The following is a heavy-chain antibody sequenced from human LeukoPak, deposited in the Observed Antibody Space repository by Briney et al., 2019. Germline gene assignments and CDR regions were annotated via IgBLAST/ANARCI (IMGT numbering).Heavy chain of an antibody. Sequence: SETLSLTCTVSGDSISSSYWSWIRQPPGKGLEWIGYIYYSGTTNYNPSLKSRVTISVDKSKNQFSLRLSSVTAADTAVYYCASAGHDGIGYKVCWGQGTLVTVSS. CDR3: ASAGHDGIGYKVC. J-gene: IGHJ4*02. V-gene: IGHV4-59*12. CDR1: GDSISSSY. CDR2: IYYSGTT. D-gene: IGHD3-22*01.